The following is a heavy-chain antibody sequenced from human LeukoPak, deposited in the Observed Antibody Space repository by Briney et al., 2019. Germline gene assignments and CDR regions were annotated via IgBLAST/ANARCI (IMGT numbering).Heavy chain of an antibody. J-gene: IGHJ4*02. CDR1: GYTLTELS. Sequence: ASVKVSCKVSGYTLTELSMHWVRQAPGKGLEWMGGFDPEDGETIYAQKFQGRVTMTEDTSTDTAYMELSSLRSEDTAVYYCATVSKSLLLWFGELSYFDYWGQGTLVTVSS. CDR3: ATVSKSLLLWFGELSYFDY. D-gene: IGHD3-10*01. V-gene: IGHV1-24*01. CDR2: FDPEDGET.